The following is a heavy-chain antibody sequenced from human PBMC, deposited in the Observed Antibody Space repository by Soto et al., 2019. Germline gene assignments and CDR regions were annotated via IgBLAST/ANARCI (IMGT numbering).Heavy chain of an antibody. CDR2: IWYDGSNK. D-gene: IGHD3-9*01. Sequence: GGSLRLSCAASGFTFSSYGMHWVRQAPGKGLEWVAVIWYDGSNKYYADSVKGRFTISRDNSKNTLYLQMNSLRAEDTAVYYCARERTGINQGTFDYWGQGTLVTVSS. V-gene: IGHV3-33*08. CDR1: GFTFSSYG. J-gene: IGHJ4*02. CDR3: ARERTGINQGTFDY.